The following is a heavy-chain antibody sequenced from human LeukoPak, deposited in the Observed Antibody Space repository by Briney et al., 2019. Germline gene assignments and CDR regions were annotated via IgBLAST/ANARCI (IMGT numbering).Heavy chain of an antibody. V-gene: IGHV4-39*01. CDR2: IYYSGST. Sequence: KPSETLSPTCTVSGGAISSSSYYWGWIRQPPGKGLEWVGRIYYSGSTYCNPSLKSRVTISVDTSKNQFSLKLSSVTAADTAVYYCASEGIVVVVAASGWFDPWGQGTLVTVSS. J-gene: IGHJ5*02. CDR1: GGAISSSSYY. CDR3: ASEGIVVVVAASGWFDP. D-gene: IGHD2-15*01.